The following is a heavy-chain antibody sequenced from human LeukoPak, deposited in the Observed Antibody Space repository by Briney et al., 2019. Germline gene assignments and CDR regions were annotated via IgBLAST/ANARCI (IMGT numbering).Heavy chain of an antibody. CDR3: AKDGDTVSGTYYFDMDV. J-gene: IGHJ6*03. V-gene: IGHV3-7*03. Sequence: GGSLRLSCAASGFTFSSYWMSWVRQAPGKGLEWVANIKQDGSEKYYVDSVKGRFTISRDNAKNSLYLQMNSLRAEDTAVYYCAKDGDTVSGTYYFDMDVWGKGTTVTISS. CDR2: IKQDGSEK. D-gene: IGHD1-26*01. CDR1: GFTFSSYW.